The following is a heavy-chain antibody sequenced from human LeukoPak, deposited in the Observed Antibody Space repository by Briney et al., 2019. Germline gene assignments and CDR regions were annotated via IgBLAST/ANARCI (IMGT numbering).Heavy chain of an antibody. J-gene: IGHJ6*02. CDR2: IKQDGSEK. CDR3: ARDFEHCSGGSCYRYYYYYGMDV. Sequence: GGSLRLSCAASGSTFSSYWMSWVRQAPGKGLEWVANIKQDGSEKYYVDSVKGRFTISRDNAKNSLYLQMNSLRAEDTAVYYCARDFEHCSGGSCYRYYYYYGMDVWGQGTTVTVSS. V-gene: IGHV3-7*01. CDR1: GSTFSSYW. D-gene: IGHD2-15*01.